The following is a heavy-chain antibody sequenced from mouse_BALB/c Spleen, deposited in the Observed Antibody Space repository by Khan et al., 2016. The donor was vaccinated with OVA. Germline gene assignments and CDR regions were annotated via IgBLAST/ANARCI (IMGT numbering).Heavy chain of an antibody. CDR3: ARQPYYHYYVMDD. CDR1: GFSLTNYG. V-gene: IGHV2-6-1*01. D-gene: IGHD2-10*01. Sequence: QVRLQQSGPGLVAPSQSLSITCTISGFSLTNYGVHWVRQPPGKGLEWLVVLWSDGNTTYNSVLKSRLSISKDNSKSQVFLKMNSLQTDDTAMYYCARQPYYHYYVMDDWGQGTSVTVSS. CDR2: LWSDGNT. J-gene: IGHJ4*01.